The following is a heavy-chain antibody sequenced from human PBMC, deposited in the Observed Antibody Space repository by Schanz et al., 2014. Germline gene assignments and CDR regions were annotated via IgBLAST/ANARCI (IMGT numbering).Heavy chain of an antibody. CDR1: GFTVSSSY. CDR2: ISGSGGST. D-gene: IGHD6-19*01. Sequence: EVQLVESGGGLVQPGGSLRLSCVASGFTVSSSYMSWVRQAPGRGLDWVSGISGSGGSTYDADSVKGRFTISRDNAKNSLYLQMNSLRVEDTAVYYCARDLISSGWYGWGQGTLVTVSS. V-gene: IGHV3-23*04. CDR3: ARDLISSGWYG. J-gene: IGHJ4*02.